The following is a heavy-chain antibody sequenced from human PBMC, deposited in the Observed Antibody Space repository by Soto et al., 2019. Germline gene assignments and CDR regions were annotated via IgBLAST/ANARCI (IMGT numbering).Heavy chain of an antibody. CDR1: GGSFSGYY. Sequence: QVQLQQWGAGLLKPSETLSLTCAVYGGSFSGYYWSWIRQPPGKGLEWTGEINHSGSTNYNPSLKRRVTISVDTSKNQFSLKLSSVTAADTAVYYCARGKGRYYGSGSSRYYYYGMDVWGQGTTVTVSS. CDR2: INHSGST. D-gene: IGHD3-10*01. CDR3: ARGKGRYYGSGSSRYYYYGMDV. J-gene: IGHJ6*02. V-gene: IGHV4-34*01.